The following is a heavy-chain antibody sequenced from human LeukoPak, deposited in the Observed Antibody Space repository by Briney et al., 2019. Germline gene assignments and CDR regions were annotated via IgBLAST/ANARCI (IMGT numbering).Heavy chain of an antibody. D-gene: IGHD5-24*01. Sequence: SETLSLTCTVSGGSISSYYWSWIRQPPGKGLEWIGYIYDTGSTKYNPSLKSRVTISVDTSKNQFSLKLISVTAAGTAVYYCARQGIEMATIRYFDLWGRGTLVTVSS. V-gene: IGHV4-59*08. J-gene: IGHJ2*01. CDR2: IYDTGST. CDR3: ARQGIEMATIRYFDL. CDR1: GGSISSYY.